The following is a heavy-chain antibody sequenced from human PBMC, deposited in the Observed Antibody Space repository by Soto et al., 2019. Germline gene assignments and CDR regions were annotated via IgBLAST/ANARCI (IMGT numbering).Heavy chain of an antibody. CDR2: ISSSSSYI. CDR1: GFTFSSYS. D-gene: IGHD3-22*01. Sequence: GGSLRLSCAASGFTFSSYSMNWVRQAPGKGLEWVSSISSSSSYIYYADSVKGRFTISRDNAKNSLYLQMNSLRAEDTAVYYCARDAGYYYDSSGYYPDAAFDYWGQGTLVTVSS. V-gene: IGHV3-21*01. J-gene: IGHJ4*02. CDR3: ARDAGYYYDSSGYYPDAAFDY.